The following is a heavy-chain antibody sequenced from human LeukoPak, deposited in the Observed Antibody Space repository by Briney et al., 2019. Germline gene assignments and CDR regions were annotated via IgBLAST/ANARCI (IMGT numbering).Heavy chain of an antibody. D-gene: IGHD3-16*01. CDR2: INPNSGGT. CDR1: GYTFTGYY. J-gene: IGHJ4*02. Sequence: RASVKVSCKASGYTFTGYYMHWVRQAPGQGLEWVGRINPNSGGTNYAQKFQGRVTMTRDTSINTAYMELNGLRSDDTAVYYCAVRRGNVATRFDYWGQGTLVTVSS. V-gene: IGHV1-2*06. CDR3: AVRRGNVATRFDY.